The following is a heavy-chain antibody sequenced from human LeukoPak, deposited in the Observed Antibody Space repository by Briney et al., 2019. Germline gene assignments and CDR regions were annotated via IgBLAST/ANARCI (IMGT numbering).Heavy chain of an antibody. V-gene: IGHV4-4*07. J-gene: IGHJ4*02. CDR1: GGSISSYY. Sequence: PSETLSLTCTVSGGSISSYYWSWIRKPAGKGLEWIGRIYTSGSTNYNPSLKSRVTMSVDTSKNQFSLKLSSVTAADTAVYYCAREGQWLLSPSRFDYWGQGTLVTVSS. D-gene: IGHD2-2*01. CDR2: IYTSGST. CDR3: AREGQWLLSPSRFDY.